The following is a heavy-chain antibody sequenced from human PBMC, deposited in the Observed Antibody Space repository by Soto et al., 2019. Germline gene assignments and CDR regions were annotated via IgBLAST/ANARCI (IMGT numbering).Heavy chain of an antibody. J-gene: IGHJ4*02. Sequence: GALRLSFATSGFTFRSYGMHWVRQAPGKGLEWVAVIWYDGSNKYYADSGKGRVTISRDNSKNTLCLQMNSLRAEDTAVYYCARENTELLALDYWGQGTLVTVS. CDR3: ARENTELLALDY. D-gene: IGHD1-26*01. CDR2: IWYDGSNK. V-gene: IGHV3-33*01. CDR1: GFTFRSYG.